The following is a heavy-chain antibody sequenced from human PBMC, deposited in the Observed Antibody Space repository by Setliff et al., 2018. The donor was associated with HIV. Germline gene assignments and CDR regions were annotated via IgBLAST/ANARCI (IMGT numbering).Heavy chain of an antibody. CDR3: ARDDHGALMGVIIRYYYMDV. D-gene: IGHD3-10*01. Sequence: SETLSLTCTVSGGSISSNYWSWMRQPPGKGLEWIGHIYYSGSTNYNPSLKSRVTISVDTSRNQFSLNLSSVTAADTAVYYCARDDHGALMGVIIRYYYMDVWGKGTTVTVSS. V-gene: IGHV4-59*01. CDR2: IYYSGST. J-gene: IGHJ6*03. CDR1: GGSISSNY.